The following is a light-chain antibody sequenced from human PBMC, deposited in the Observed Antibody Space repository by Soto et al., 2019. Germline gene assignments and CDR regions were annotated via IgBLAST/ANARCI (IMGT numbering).Light chain of an antibody. CDR3: SSYADTNNYV. CDR2: EVS. J-gene: IGLJ1*01. V-gene: IGLV2-8*01. CDR1: SSSVGGYNF. Sequence: QSVLTQPPSASGSPGQSVTVSCTGTSSSVGGYNFVSWYQHHPGKAPKLLIYEVSHRPSGVPDRFSGSKSGNTASLTVSGLQAEYEADYFCSSYADTNNYVFGTGTKVTVL.